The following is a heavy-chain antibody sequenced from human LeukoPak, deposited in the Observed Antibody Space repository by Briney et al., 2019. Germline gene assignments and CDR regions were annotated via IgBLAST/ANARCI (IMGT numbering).Heavy chain of an antibody. CDR2: INWDGGST. V-gene: IGHV3-20*04. J-gene: IGHJ4*02. CDR1: GFTFDDYG. D-gene: IGHD3-22*01. CDR3: ARVRPEYYYDSSGYPEPFY. Sequence: PGGSLRLSCAASGFTFDDYGMSWVRQAPGKGLEWVSRINWDGGSTGYADSVKGRFTISRDNAKNSLYLQMNSLRAEDTAVYYCARVRPEYYYDSSGYPEPFYWGQGTLVTVSS.